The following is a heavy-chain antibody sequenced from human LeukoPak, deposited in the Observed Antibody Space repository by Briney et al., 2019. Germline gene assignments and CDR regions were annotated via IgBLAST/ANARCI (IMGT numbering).Heavy chain of an antibody. CDR3: ARDLVVVAEVVDAFDI. CDR2: ISPGGGPT. V-gene: IGHV3-23*01. Sequence: PGGSLRLSCAGSGFPFSSHGMNWVRQAPGKGLEWVSGISPGGGPTYYADSVKGRFSISRDDLKNTLYLQMTNLRAEDTAVYYCARDLVVVAEVVDAFDIWGQGTMVTVSS. J-gene: IGHJ3*02. CDR1: GFPFSSHG. D-gene: IGHD2-15*01.